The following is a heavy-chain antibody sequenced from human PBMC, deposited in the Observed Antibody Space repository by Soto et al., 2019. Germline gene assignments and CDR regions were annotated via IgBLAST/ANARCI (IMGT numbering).Heavy chain of an antibody. CDR2: INHSGRT. V-gene: IGHV4-34*01. Sequence: PSETLSLTCAVYGGSFSGYYWSWIRQPPGKGLEWIGEINHSGRTNYNPSLKSRVTISVDTSKSQFSLKLSSVTAADTAVYYCARYHCSGGSCYSWADVWGQGTTVTVSS. J-gene: IGHJ6*02. CDR3: ARYHCSGGSCYSWADV. CDR1: GGSFSGYY. D-gene: IGHD2-15*01.